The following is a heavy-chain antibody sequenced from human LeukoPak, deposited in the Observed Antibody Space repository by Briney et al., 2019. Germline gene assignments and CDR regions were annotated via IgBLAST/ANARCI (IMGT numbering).Heavy chain of an antibody. CDR3: ARQGGDAFDI. V-gene: IGHV4-59*08. Sequence: SETLSLTCTVSGDSISSYYWSWIRRPPGQGLEWIGYIYSSGSTNYNPSLKSRVTISVDTSKTQFSLKLSSVTAADTAVYYCARQGGDAFDIWGQGTMVTVSS. CDR2: IYSSGST. CDR1: GDSISSYY. J-gene: IGHJ3*02.